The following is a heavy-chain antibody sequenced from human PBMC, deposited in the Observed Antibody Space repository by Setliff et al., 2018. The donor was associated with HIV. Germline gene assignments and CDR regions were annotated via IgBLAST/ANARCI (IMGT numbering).Heavy chain of an antibody. Sequence: ASVKVSCKTSGYTFTSYGISWVRQAPGQGLEWMGWISGYNGNTNYAQKFQGRLTMTTDTSTSTAYMELRGLRSDDTAVYYCARAYTSGWYLELGLSYFDSWGQGTLVTVSS. CDR3: ARAYTSGWYLELGLSYFDS. D-gene: IGHD6-19*01. V-gene: IGHV1-18*01. J-gene: IGHJ4*02. CDR2: ISGYNGNT. CDR1: GYTFTSYG.